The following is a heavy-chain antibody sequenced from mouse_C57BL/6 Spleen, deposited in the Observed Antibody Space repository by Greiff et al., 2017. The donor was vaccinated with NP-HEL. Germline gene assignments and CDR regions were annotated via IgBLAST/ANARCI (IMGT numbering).Heavy chain of an antibody. CDR3: ARDLFFDY. CDR1: GFTFSDYG. V-gene: IGHV5-17*01. J-gene: IGHJ2*01. CDR2: ISSGSSTI. D-gene: IGHD6-1*01. Sequence: EVKVVESGGGLVKPGGSLKLSCAASGFTFSDYGMHWVRQAPEKGLEWVAYISSGSSTIYYADTVKGRFTISRDNAKNTLFLQMTSLRSEDTAMYYCARDLFFDYWGQGTTLTVSS.